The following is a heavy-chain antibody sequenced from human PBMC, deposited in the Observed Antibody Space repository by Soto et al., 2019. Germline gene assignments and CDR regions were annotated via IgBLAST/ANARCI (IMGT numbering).Heavy chain of an antibody. CDR3: ARANTVTTRFMFDP. Sequence: SETLSLTCTVSGGSISSGGYYWSWIRQHPGKGLEWIGYIYYSGSTYYNPSLKSRVTISVDTSKNQFSLKLSSVTAADTAVYYCARANTVTTRFMFDPWGQGTLVTVSS. D-gene: IGHD4-17*01. CDR1: GGSISSGGYY. V-gene: IGHV4-31*03. CDR2: IYYSGST. J-gene: IGHJ5*02.